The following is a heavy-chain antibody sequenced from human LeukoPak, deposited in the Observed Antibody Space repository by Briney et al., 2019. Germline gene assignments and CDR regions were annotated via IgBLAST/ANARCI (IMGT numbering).Heavy chain of an antibody. CDR3: ARGSVWGAFGI. Sequence: PGGSLTLSCAPSGFTFTNFAMSWARQPPGKGLEWIGYIRHSGYTNYNPSLKSRVTISVDTSKNQFSLNLNSVTAADTALCYCARGSVWGAFGIWGQGTMVTVSS. J-gene: IGHJ3*02. CDR2: IRHSGYT. V-gene: IGHV4-59*01. CDR1: GFTFTNFA. D-gene: IGHD3-16*01.